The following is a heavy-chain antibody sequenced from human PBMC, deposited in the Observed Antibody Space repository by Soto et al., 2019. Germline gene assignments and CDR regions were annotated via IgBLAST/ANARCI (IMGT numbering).Heavy chain of an antibody. D-gene: IGHD2-21*02. CDR3: ARDLWGYCGTDCYPLDV. V-gene: IGHV4-59*01. CDR1: GCPISGYY. Sequence: SETLSLTFTVSGCPISGYYWSWIRQPPWKGLEWIGYMYNTGSTVYNPSFKSRVTISVDTSKNQFSLKLNSVTAADTAVYYCARDLWGYCGTDCYPLDVWGQGTTVT. CDR2: MYNTGST. J-gene: IGHJ6*02.